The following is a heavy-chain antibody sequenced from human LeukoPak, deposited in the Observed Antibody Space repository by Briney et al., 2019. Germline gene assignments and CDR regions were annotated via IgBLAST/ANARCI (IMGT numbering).Heavy chain of an antibody. Sequence: KTGGSLRLSCAASGFTFSSYSMNWVRQAPGKGLEWVSSISSSSSYIYYADSVKGRFTISRDNAKNSLYLQMNSLRAEDTAAYYCARAFDYAFDYWGQGTLVTVSS. CDR1: GFTFSSYS. J-gene: IGHJ4*02. CDR2: ISSSSSYI. CDR3: ARAFDYAFDY. D-gene: IGHD4-17*01. V-gene: IGHV3-21*01.